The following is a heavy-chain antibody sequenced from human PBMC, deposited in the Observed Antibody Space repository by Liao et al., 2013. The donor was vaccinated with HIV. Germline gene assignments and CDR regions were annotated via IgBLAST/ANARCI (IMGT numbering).Heavy chain of an antibody. D-gene: IGHD3-9*01. CDR1: SNSISSGRHY. CDR3: ARVLTQSYYYMDV. J-gene: IGHJ6*03. CDR2: IYTSGST. V-gene: IGHV4-61*02. Sequence: QVQLQESGPGLVKPSQTLSLTCTVSSNSISSGRHYWSWIRQPAGKGLEWIGQIYTSGSTSYNPSLKSRVTLSVDTSNNQFSLQLNSVTAADTAVYYCARVLTQSYYYMDVWAKGTTVTVSS.